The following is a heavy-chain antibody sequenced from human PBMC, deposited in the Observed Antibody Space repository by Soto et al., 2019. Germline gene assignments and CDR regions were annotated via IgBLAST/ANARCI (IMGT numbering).Heavy chain of an antibody. Sequence: PSQTLSLTCAISGDSVSSNGAAWNWIRQSPSRGLEWLGRTYYRSKWYSDYAGSVRSRITINADTSKNQFSLHLNSVTPQDTAVYYCARGPSPLAYWGRGTVVTVSS. CDR1: GDSVSSNGAA. J-gene: IGHJ4*02. CDR2: TYYRSKWYS. D-gene: IGHD6-6*01. CDR3: ARGPSPLAY. V-gene: IGHV6-1*01.